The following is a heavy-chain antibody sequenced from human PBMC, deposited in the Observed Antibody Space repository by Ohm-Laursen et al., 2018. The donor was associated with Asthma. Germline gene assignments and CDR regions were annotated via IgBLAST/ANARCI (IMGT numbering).Heavy chain of an antibody. Sequence: ASVKVSCKASGYTFTGYSMHWVRQAPGQGLEWMGRINPNSGGTNYAQKFQGRVTMTRDTSISTAYMELSRLRSDDTAVYYCTVGYYDSSGYYYRDYWGQGTLVTVSS. CDR2: INPNSGGT. J-gene: IGHJ4*02. CDR1: GYTFTGYS. D-gene: IGHD3-22*01. V-gene: IGHV1-2*06. CDR3: TVGYYDSSGYYYRDY.